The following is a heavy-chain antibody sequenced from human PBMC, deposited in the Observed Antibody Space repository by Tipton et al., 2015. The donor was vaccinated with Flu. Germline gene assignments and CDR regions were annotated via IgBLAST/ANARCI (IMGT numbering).Heavy chain of an antibody. CDR2: VSDDGINT. CDR3: AKDRRPGDSYGPLDS. D-gene: IGHD5-18*01. V-gene: IGHV3-30*18. CDR1: GFTFRSYG. Sequence: SLRLSCAASGFTFRSYGMHWVRQAPGKGLEWIAVVSDDGINTFYADSVEGRFTISRDNSKDTLYLRMNSLRAEDTALYFCAKDRRPGDSYGPLDSWGQGTLVTVSS. J-gene: IGHJ4*02.